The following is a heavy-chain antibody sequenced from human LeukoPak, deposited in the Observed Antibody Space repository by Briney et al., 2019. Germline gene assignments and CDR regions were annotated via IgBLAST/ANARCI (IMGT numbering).Heavy chain of an antibody. CDR2: ISSSSSYI. Sequence: PGGSLRLSCAAPGFTFSSYSMNWVRQALGMGLERVSSISSSSSYIYYADSVKGRFTISRDNAKNSLYLQMNSLRAEDTAVYYCARVQYSSSWPFDYWGQGTLVTVSS. D-gene: IGHD6-13*01. V-gene: IGHV3-21*01. J-gene: IGHJ4*02. CDR1: GFTFSSYS. CDR3: ARVQYSSSWPFDY.